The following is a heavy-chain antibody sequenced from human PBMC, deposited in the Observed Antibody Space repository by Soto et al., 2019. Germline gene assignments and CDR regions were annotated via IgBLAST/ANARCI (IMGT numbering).Heavy chain of an antibody. D-gene: IGHD4-17*01. CDR3: AKAEVLMTTVSNFDY. J-gene: IGHJ4*02. Sequence: GGSLRLSCAASGFTFSSYAMSWVRQAPGKGLEWVSAISGSGGSTYYADSVKGRFTISRDNSKNTLYLQMNSLRAEDTAVYYCAKAEVLMTTVSNFDYWGQGTLVTVSS. V-gene: IGHV3-23*01. CDR2: ISGSGGST. CDR1: GFTFSSYA.